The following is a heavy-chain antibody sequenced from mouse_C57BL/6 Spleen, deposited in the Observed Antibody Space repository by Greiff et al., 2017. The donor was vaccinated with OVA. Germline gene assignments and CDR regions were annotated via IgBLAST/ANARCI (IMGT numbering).Heavy chain of an antibody. CDR3: ARAQGGREWVDYYWYFDV. Sequence: QVQLKQPGAELVKPGASVKLSCKASGYTFTSYWMHWVKQRPGQGLEWIGMIHPNSGSTNYNEKFKSKATLTVDKSSSTAYMQLSSLTSEDSAVYYCARAQGGREWVDYYWYFDVWGTGTTVTVSS. D-gene: IGHD2-4*01. CDR2: IHPNSGST. J-gene: IGHJ1*03. CDR1: GYTFTSYW. V-gene: IGHV1-64*01.